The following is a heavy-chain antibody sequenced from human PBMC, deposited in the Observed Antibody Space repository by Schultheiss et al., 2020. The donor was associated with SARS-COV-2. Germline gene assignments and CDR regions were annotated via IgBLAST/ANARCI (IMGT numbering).Heavy chain of an antibody. CDR1: GYTFTDYY. CDR2: INPNSGVT. V-gene: IGHV1-2*02. CDR3: ARVAYSSGWVTYFDY. D-gene: IGHD6-19*01. J-gene: IGHJ4*02. Sequence: ASVKVSCKASGYTFTDYYVHWVRQAPGQGLEWVGWINPNSGVTTYAQKFQGRVTMTRDTSTSTVYMELSSLRSDDTAVYYCARVAYSSGWVTYFDYWGQGTLVTVSS.